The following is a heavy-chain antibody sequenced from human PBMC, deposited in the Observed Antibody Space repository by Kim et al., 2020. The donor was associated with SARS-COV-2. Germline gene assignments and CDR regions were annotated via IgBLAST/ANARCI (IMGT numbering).Heavy chain of an antibody. V-gene: IGHV6-1*01. CDR2: TYYRSKWYN. CDR1: GDSVSSNSAA. J-gene: IGHJ4*02. D-gene: IGHD1-7*01. Sequence: SQTLSLTCAISGDSVSSNSAAWTWIRQSPSRGLEWLGRTYYRSKWYNDYAVSVKSRITINPDTSKNQFSLQLNSVTPEDTAVYYCARGDLTGTSPGDYWGQGTLVTVSS. CDR3: ARGDLTGTSPGDY.